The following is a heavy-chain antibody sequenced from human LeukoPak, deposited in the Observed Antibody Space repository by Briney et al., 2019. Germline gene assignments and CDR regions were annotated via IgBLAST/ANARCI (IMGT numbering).Heavy chain of an antibody. V-gene: IGHV4-30-2*01. CDR2: IYHSGST. D-gene: IGHD2-2*01. Sequence: PSQTLSLTCTVSGGSISSGGYYWSWIRQPPGKGLEWIGYIYHSGSTYYNPSLKSRVTISVDRSKNQFSLKLSSVTAADTAVYYCARLVVPAAIPDYWGQGTLVTVSS. CDR1: GGSISSGGYY. CDR3: ARLVVPAAIPDY. J-gene: IGHJ4*02.